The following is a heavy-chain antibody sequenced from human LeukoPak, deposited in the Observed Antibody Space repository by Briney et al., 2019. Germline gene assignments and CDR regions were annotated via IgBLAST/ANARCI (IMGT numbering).Heavy chain of an antibody. D-gene: IGHD2-21*01. CDR1: GYTFTGYS. Sequence: ASVKVSCKTSGYTFTGYSIHWVRQAPGQGLEWLGWISPNTGGTNYALKFQGRVTMTRDTSISTAYMELSRLRSDDTAVYYCARDRRGHIPFDYWGQGTLVTVSS. J-gene: IGHJ4*02. CDR2: ISPNTGGT. V-gene: IGHV1-2*02. CDR3: ARDRRGHIPFDY.